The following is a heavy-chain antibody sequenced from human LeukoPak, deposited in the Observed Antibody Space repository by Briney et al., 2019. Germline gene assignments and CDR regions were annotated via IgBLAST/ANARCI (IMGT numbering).Heavy chain of an antibody. J-gene: IGHJ4*02. D-gene: IGHD6-13*01. CDR2: VNSDGSRT. CDR3: TRSPYSSSWTSEY. V-gene: IGHV3-74*01. Sequence: PGRSLRLSCAASGFTFSGYWIHWVRQAPVKGLEWVSRVNSDGSRTDYADSVKGRFTISRDNAKNTLYLHMHSLRPEDTAVYYCTRSPYSSSWTSEYWGQGTLVSVPS. CDR1: GFTFSGYW.